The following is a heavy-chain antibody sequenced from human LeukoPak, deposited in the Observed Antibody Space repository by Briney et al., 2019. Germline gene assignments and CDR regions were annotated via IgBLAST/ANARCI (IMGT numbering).Heavy chain of an antibody. D-gene: IGHD5-24*01. Sequence: ASVKVSFTASGYSFTSYYIHWVRQAPGQGLEYMGIIRPSGSTAYAQNYAQKFQGRVTMTRDTSTSAVYMELSSLRSEDTAVYYCAREGPETYYFDFWGQGTLVTVSS. V-gene: IGHV1-46*01. CDR2: IRPSGSTAYA. J-gene: IGHJ4*02. CDR1: GYSFTSYY. CDR3: AREGPETYYFDF.